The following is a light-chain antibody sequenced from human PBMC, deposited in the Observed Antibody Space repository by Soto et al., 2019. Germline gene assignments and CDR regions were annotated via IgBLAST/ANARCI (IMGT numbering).Light chain of an antibody. CDR2: GAS. CDR1: QSVSSN. J-gene: IGKJ5*01. Sequence: EIVMTQSPATLSVSPGERVTLSCRATQSVSSNLAWYQQKPGQAPRLLIYGASTRATGIPARFSGSRSGTEFTLTISSPQSEDFAVYYCQQYNNWPPTFGQGTRLEIK. CDR3: QQYNNWPPT. V-gene: IGKV3-15*01.